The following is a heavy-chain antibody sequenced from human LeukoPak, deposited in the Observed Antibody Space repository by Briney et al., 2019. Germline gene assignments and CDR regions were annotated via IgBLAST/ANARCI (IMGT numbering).Heavy chain of an antibody. V-gene: IGHV4-59*01. D-gene: IGHD1-1*01. Sequence: SETLSLTCTVSGGSISSYYWSWIRQPPGRGLEWIGYIYYSGSTNYNPSLKSRVTISVDTSKNQFSLKLSSVTAADTAVYYCAREYGDTTGVDYWGQGTLVTVSS. J-gene: IGHJ4*02. CDR2: IYYSGST. CDR1: GGSISSYY. CDR3: AREYGDTTGVDY.